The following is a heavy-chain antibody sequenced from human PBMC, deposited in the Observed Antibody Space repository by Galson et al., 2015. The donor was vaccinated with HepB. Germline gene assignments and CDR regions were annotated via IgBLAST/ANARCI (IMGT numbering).Heavy chain of an antibody. CDR1: GFTFSTYW. J-gene: IGHJ3*02. V-gene: IGHV3-7*01. D-gene: IGHD1-1*01. CDR3: ARETRPSFDVFDI. CDR2: IKQDGSDK. Sequence: SLRLSCAASGFTFSTYWMSWVRQAPGKGLEWVANIKQDGSDKYYLDSVKGRFTISRDNAKNSLYLQMNSLRAEDTAVYYCARETRPSFDVFDIWGQGTMVTVSS.